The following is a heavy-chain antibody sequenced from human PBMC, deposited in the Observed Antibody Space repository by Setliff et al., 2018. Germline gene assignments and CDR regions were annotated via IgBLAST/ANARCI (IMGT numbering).Heavy chain of an antibody. Sequence: ASVKVSCKASGYTFTAYYMHWVRQAPGQGLEWMGWINPGSGPTNLAQRFQGRVTMTRDTSISTAYMELSSLRSDDTAVYYCARFSENNYGSFDSWGQGTLVTVSS. CDR2: INPGSGPT. D-gene: IGHD3-10*01. CDR3: ARFSENNYGSFDS. V-gene: IGHV1-2*02. CDR1: GYTFTAYY. J-gene: IGHJ4*02.